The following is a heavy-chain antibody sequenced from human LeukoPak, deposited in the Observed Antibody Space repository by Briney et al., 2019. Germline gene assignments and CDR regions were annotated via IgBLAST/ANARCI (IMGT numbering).Heavy chain of an antibody. D-gene: IGHD4-23*01. CDR3: ATLYGGQRADGY. V-gene: IGHV3-53*01. CDR1: GFTFSSYS. CDR2: IYSGDNT. Sequence: GGSLRLSCAASGFTFSSYSMNWVRQAPGKGLEWVSAIYSGDNTEYADSVKGRFTISRDRSKNTLYLQMNRLTTEDTAVYYCATLYGGQRADGYWGQGTLVTVSS. J-gene: IGHJ4*02.